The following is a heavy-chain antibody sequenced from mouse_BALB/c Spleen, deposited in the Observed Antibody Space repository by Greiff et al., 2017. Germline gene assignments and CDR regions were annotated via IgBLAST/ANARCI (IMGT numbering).Heavy chain of an antibody. Sequence: QVQLQQSGAELMKPGASVKISCKATGYTFSSYWIEWVKQRPGHGLEWIGEILPGSGSTNYNEKFKGKATFTADTSSNTAYMQLSSLTSEDSAVYYGARGGDYEDYFDYWGQGTTLTVSA. CDR3: ARGGDYEDYFDY. D-gene: IGHD2-4*01. J-gene: IGHJ2*01. V-gene: IGHV1-9*01. CDR1: GYTFSSYW. CDR2: ILPGSGST.